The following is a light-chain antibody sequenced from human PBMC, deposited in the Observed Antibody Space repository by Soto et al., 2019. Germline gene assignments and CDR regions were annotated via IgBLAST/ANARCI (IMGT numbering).Light chain of an antibody. V-gene: IGKV1-5*01. CDR2: DAS. CDR3: QQYNSYPWT. CDR1: QSISSW. Sequence: DIQMTQSPSTLSASVGDRVTITCRASQSISSWLAWYQQKPGKAPKLLIYDASSLESGVPSRFSGSGSGTEFTLTIRSLQPDDFATYYCQQYNSYPWTLGQGTKVDMK. J-gene: IGKJ1*01.